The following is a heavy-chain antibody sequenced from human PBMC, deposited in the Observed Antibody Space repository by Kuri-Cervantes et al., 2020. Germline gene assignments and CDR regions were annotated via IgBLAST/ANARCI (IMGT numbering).Heavy chain of an antibody. V-gene: IGHV3-23*01. CDR1: GFTFSSYS. J-gene: IGHJ6*03. Sequence: GESLKISCVTSGFTFSSYSMSWVRQAPGKGLEWISGFGNRGDSTYYADAVKGRFTISRDNAKNSLYLQMNSLRAEDTAVYYCARVGGYYDILTGYYWDYYYMDVWGKGTTVTVSS. CDR3: ARVGGYYDILTGYYWDYYYMDV. CDR2: FGNRGDST. D-gene: IGHD3-9*01.